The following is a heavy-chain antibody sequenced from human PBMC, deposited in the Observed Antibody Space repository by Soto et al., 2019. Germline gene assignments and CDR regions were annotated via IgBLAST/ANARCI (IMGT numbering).Heavy chain of an antibody. Sequence: PSETLSLTCAVSGGSISSGGYSWSWIRQPPGKGLEWIGYIYHSGSTYYNPSLKSRVTISVDTSKNQFSLKLSSVTAADTAVYYCARLFPYSSGPLALYYYGMDVWGQGTTVT. D-gene: IGHD6-19*01. CDR2: IYHSGST. J-gene: IGHJ6*02. CDR1: GGSISSGGYS. CDR3: ARLFPYSSGPLALYYYGMDV. V-gene: IGHV4-30-2*01.